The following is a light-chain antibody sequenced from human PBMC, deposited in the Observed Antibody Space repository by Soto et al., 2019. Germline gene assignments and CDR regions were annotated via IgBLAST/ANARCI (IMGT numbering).Light chain of an antibody. J-gene: IGLJ1*01. CDR3: CSYAGGYIYL. Sequence: QSVLTQPRSVSGSPGQSVTISCTGTGNDVGAYNYVPWYQQHPGRPPKLTIYDVTKWPSGVPERFSGSKSGNTASLTISGLQAEDEADYFCCSYAGGYIYLFGTGTKVTV. CDR1: GNDVGAYNY. CDR2: DVT. V-gene: IGLV2-11*01.